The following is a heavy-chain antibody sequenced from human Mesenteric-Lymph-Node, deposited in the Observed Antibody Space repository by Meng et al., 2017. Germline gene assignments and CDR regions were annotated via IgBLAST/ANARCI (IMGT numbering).Heavy chain of an antibody. CDR2: IKSKVAGGTT. D-gene: IGHD1-26*01. CDR1: GFTFSNAW. Sequence: GGSLRLSCAASGFTFSNAWMSWVRQAPGKGLEWVGRIKSKVAGGTTDYAAPVKGRFTISRDDSNNTLYLQMNSLKTEDTAVYYCTTVKGWAPFDPWGQGTLVTVSS. V-gene: IGHV3-15*01. J-gene: IGHJ5*02. CDR3: TTVKGWAPFDP.